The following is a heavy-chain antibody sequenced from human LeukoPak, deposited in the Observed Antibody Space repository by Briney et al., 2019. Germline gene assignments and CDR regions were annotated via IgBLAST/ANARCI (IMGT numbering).Heavy chain of an antibody. V-gene: IGHV3-21*01. D-gene: IGHD6-13*01. CDR1: GFPFSSYE. Sequence: KPGGSLRLSCAASGFPFSSYEMNWVRQAPGKGLEWVSSISSSSSYIYYADSVKGRFTISRDNAKNSLYLQMNSLRAEDTAVYYCATSPVFIAAAATAEYFQHWGQGTLVTVSS. CDR2: ISSSSSYI. CDR3: ATSPVFIAAAATAEYFQH. J-gene: IGHJ1*01.